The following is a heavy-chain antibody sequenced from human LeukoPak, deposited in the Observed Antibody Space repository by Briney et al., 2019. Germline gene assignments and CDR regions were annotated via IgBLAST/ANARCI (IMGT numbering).Heavy chain of an antibody. V-gene: IGHV3-73*01. Sequence: PGGSLRLSCAASGFTFSGSAMHWVRQASGKGLEWVGRIRSKANNYATAYAASVKGRFTIFRDDSKNTAYLLMNSLRPEDTAVYYCARDWYCSSSICYTDRNWFDPWGQGTLVTVSS. CDR3: ARDWYCSSSICYTDRNWFDP. CDR1: GFTFSGSA. J-gene: IGHJ5*02. CDR2: IRSKANNYAT. D-gene: IGHD2-2*02.